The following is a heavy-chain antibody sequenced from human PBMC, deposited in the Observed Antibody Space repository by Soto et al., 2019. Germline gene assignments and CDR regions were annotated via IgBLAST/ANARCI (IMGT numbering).Heavy chain of an antibody. J-gene: IGHJ6*02. Sequence: SVKVSCKASGYTFTSYGISWVRQAPGQGLEWMGGIIPIFGTANYAQKFQGRVTITADESTSTAYMELSSLRSEDTAVYYCARDLRLRFLEWSDRRNYYYYGMDVWGQGTTVTVSS. CDR2: IIPIFGTA. CDR3: ARDLRLRFLEWSDRRNYYYYGMDV. CDR1: GYTFTSYG. D-gene: IGHD3-3*01. V-gene: IGHV1-69*13.